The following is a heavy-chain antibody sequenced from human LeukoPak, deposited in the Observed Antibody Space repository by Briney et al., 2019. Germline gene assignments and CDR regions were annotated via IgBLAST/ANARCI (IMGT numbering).Heavy chain of an antibody. V-gene: IGHV3-43*01. J-gene: IGHJ4*02. CDR2: ISWDGGST. Sequence: GGSLRLSCAASGFTFDDYTMHWVRQAPGKGLEWVSLISWDGGSTYYADSVKGRFTISRDNSKNSLYLQMNSLRTEDTALYYCAAIAVADAFDYWGQGTLVTVSS. CDR1: GFTFDDYT. D-gene: IGHD6-19*01. CDR3: AAIAVADAFDY.